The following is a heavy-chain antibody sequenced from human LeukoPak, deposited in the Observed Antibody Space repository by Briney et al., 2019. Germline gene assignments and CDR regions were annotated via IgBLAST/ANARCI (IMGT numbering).Heavy chain of an antibody. Sequence: GGSLRPSCAASGFTFSSYEMNWVRQAPGKGLEGVSYISSRGSTIDYADSVKGRFTISRDNAKNSLYLQMNSLRAEDTAVYYCARSRITMIGVVTDRFGGGGFDLWGRGTLVTVSS. CDR2: ISSRGSTI. D-gene: IGHD3-22*01. CDR1: GFTFSSYE. V-gene: IGHV3-48*03. J-gene: IGHJ2*01. CDR3: ARSRITMIGVVTDRFGGGGFDL.